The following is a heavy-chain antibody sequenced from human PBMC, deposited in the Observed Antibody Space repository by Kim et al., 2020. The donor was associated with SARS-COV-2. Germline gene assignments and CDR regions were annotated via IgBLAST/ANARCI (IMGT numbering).Heavy chain of an antibody. CDR2: IYPGDSDT. Sequence: GESLKISCKGSGYSFTSYWIGWVRQMPGKGLEWMGIIYPGDSDTRYSPSFQGQVTISADKSISTAYLQWSSLKASDTAMYYCARTTYCGGDCLSSYYYYGMAVXGQGTXVT. CDR3: ARTTYCGGDCLSSYYYYGMAV. CDR1: GYSFTSYW. J-gene: IGHJ6*02. D-gene: IGHD2-21*02. V-gene: IGHV5-51*01.